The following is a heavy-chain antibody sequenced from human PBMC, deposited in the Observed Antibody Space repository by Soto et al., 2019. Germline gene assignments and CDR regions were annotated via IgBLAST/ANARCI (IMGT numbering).Heavy chain of an antibody. Sequence: SETLSLTCTVSGGSISSGDYYWSWIRQPPGKGLEWIGYIYYTGNTYYNPSLKSRPTISIDTSENQFSLKLTSVTAADTAVYFCASGHDAYKVRYWGQGTLVTVSS. CDR2: IYYTGNT. V-gene: IGHV4-30-4*01. D-gene: IGHD1-1*01. CDR1: GGSISSGDYY. CDR3: ASGHDAYKVRY. J-gene: IGHJ4*02.